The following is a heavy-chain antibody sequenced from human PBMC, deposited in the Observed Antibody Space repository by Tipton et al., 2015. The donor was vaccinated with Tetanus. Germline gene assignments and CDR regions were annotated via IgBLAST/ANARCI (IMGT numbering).Heavy chain of an antibody. Sequence: QLVQSGAEVKKSGESLKISCSSSGYKFGIYWIAWMRQMPGKGLEWMGIIYPGDSDTRYSPSFEGRVSISVDRFITTAYLQWRSLKASDTATYYCARRGGGGLDHWGQGTLVTVSS. CDR3: ARRGGGGLDH. D-gene: IGHD2-15*01. J-gene: IGHJ4*02. CDR2: IYPGDSDT. CDR1: GYKFGIYW. V-gene: IGHV5-51*01.